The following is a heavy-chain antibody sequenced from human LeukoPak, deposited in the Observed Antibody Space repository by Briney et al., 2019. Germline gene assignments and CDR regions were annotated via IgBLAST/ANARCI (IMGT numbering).Heavy chain of an antibody. Sequence: PGGSLRLSCAASGFTFSTYWMSWVRQAPGKGLEWVANIKQDGSEKYYVDSVKGRFTISRDNARNSLYLQMNSLRAEDTAVYYCARGGYSHPHGYWGQGTLVTVSS. CDR1: GFTFSTYW. CDR3: ARGGYSHPHGY. CDR2: IKQDGSEK. V-gene: IGHV3-7*05. J-gene: IGHJ4*02. D-gene: IGHD5-18*01.